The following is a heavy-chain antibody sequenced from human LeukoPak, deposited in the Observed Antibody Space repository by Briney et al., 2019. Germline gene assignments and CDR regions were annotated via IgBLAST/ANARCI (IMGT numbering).Heavy chain of an antibody. D-gene: IGHD2-15*01. J-gene: IGHJ4*02. CDR2: INPNSGGT. Sequence: ASVKVSCKASGYTFTGYYMHWVRQAPGQGLEWMGWINPNSGGTNYAQKFQGRVTMTRDTSISTAYMELSRLRSDDTAVYYCARDRGGGSYGSFDYWGQGTLVTVSS. CDR3: ARDRGGGSYGSFDY. CDR1: GYTFTGYY. V-gene: IGHV1-2*02.